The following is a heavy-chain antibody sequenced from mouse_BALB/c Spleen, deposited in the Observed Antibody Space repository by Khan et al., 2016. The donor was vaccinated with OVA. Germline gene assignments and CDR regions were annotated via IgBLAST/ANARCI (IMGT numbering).Heavy chain of an antibody. D-gene: IGHD3-2*01. CDR1: GYTFTTYT. CDR2: INPSNDYT. V-gene: IGHV1-4*01. J-gene: IGHJ3*01. Sequence: QVQLKQSGAELARPGASVKMSCKTSGYTFTTYTLHWVKQRPGRSLEWIGYINPSNDYTNYNQKFKDKSTLTADKSSSTAYMQLGSLTSEDSAVYYCARSGQLGLRGGFTYWGQGTLVTVSA. CDR3: ARSGQLGLRGGFTY.